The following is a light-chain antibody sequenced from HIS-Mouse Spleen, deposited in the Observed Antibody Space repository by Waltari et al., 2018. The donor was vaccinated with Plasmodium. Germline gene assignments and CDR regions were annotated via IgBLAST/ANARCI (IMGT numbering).Light chain of an antibody. CDR1: IPGIGSNT. CDR2: RNN. Sequence: QSVLTQPPSASGTPGQRVTIPCSGSIPGIGSNTFNWYQQLPGTAPKLLIYRNNQRPSGVPDRFSGSKSGTSASLAISGLQSEDEADYYCAAWDDSLNGVVFAGGTKLTVL. V-gene: IGLV1-44*01. J-gene: IGLJ2*01. CDR3: AAWDDSLNGVV.